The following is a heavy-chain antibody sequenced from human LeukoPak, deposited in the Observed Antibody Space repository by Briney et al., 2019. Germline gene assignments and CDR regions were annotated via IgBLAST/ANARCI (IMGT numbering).Heavy chain of an antibody. V-gene: IGHV4-34*01. J-gene: IGHJ4*02. CDR3: ARHHIAVAGTGFDY. Sequence: SETLSLTCAVYGGSFSGYYWSWIRQPPGKGLEWIGEINHSGSTNYNPSLKSRVTISVDTSKNQFSLKLSSVTAADTAVYYCARHHIAVAGTGFDYWGQGTLVTVSS. CDR1: GGSFSGYY. CDR2: INHSGST. D-gene: IGHD6-19*01.